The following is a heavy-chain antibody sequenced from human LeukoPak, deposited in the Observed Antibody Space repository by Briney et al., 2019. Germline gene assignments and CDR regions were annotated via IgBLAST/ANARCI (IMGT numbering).Heavy chain of an antibody. CDR3: ARHQIEVRVGPPEF. CDR2: IYPGDSDS. V-gene: IGHV5-51*01. CDR1: GYSFTNYW. Sequence: GESLKISCKGSGYSFTNYWIGWVRQMPGKGLEWMGIIYPGDSDSTYSPSFQGQVIISADKSISTAYLQWSNLKASDTAMYYCARHQIEVRVGPPEFWGQGTLVTVSS. J-gene: IGHJ4*02. D-gene: IGHD1-26*01.